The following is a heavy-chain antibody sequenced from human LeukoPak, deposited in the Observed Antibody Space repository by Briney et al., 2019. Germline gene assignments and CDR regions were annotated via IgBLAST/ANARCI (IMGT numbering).Heavy chain of an antibody. CDR1: GFTFSSYG. CDR2: ISYDGSNK. V-gene: IGHV3-30*18. D-gene: IGHD1-26*01. Sequence: GGSLRLSCAASGFTFSSYGMHWVRQAPGKGLEWVAVISYDGSNKYYADSVKGRFTISRDNSKNTLYLQMTSLRAEDTAVYYCAKALLPLLDYYYYMDVWGKGTTVTVSS. CDR3: AKALLPLLDYYYYMDV. J-gene: IGHJ6*03.